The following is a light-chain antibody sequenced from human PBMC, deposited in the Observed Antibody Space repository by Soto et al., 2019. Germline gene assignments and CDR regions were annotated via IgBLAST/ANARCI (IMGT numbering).Light chain of an antibody. V-gene: IGKV3-15*01. CDR2: GAS. J-gene: IGKJ1*01. CDR1: QSVSSN. CDR3: QQYANWPPWT. Sequence: EIVMTQSPATLSVSPGERATLSCRASQSVSSNLAWYQQKPGQAPRLPIYGASTRATGIPARFSGSGSGTEFTLTISSLQSEDFAVYYCQQYANWPPWTFGQGTKVEIK.